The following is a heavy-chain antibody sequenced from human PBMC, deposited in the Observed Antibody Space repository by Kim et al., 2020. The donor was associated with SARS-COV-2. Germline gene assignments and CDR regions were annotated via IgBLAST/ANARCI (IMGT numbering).Heavy chain of an antibody. Sequence: SQTLSLTCAISGDSVSSKNAAWNWIRQSPSRGLEWLGRTYYRSKWYNDYAVSMESRIIITPDTSKNQFSLQLNSVTPEDTAVYYWARGSGGYEPLDIWGQGTMVAVSS. J-gene: IGHJ3*02. CDR1: GDSVSSKNAA. CDR2: TYYRSKWYN. V-gene: IGHV6-1*01. CDR3: ARGSGGYEPLDI. D-gene: IGHD5-12*01.